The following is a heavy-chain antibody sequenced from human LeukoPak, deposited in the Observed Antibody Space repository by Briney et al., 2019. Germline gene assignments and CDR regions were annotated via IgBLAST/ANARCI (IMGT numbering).Heavy chain of an antibody. CDR1: GGSISSSSYY. J-gene: IGHJ2*01. V-gene: IGHV4-39*01. CDR3: ARRITIFGVVINWYFDL. D-gene: IGHD3-3*01. CDR2: IYYSGST. Sequence: SETLSLTCTVSGGSISSSSYYWGWIRQPPGKGLEWIGSIYYSGSTYYNPSLKSRVTISVDTSKNQFSLKLSSVPAADTAMYYCARRITIFGVVINWYFDLWGRGTLVTVSS.